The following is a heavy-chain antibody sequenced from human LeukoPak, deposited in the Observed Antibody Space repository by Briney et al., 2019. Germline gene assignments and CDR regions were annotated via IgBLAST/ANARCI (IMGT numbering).Heavy chain of an antibody. CDR1: GGSISDYY. CDR3: AREVSGPQYFDY. CDR2: IYYSGST. Sequence: SETLSLTCNVSGGSISDYYWSWIRQPPGKGLEWIGYIYYSGSTNYNPSLRSRVTISVDTSKNKFSLRLRYVTAADTAVYYCAREVSGPQYFDYWGQGTLVTVSS. D-gene: IGHD6-25*01. J-gene: IGHJ4*02. V-gene: IGHV4-59*12.